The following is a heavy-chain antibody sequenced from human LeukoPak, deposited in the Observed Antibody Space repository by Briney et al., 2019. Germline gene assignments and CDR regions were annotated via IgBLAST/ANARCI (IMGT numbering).Heavy chain of an antibody. D-gene: IGHD2-15*01. V-gene: IGHV4-59*01. Sequence: SETLSLTCTVSGGSISSFYWSWIRQPPGTRLEWIGYTDYSGSTNYNPSLESRVTISVDTSKNQFSLKLSSVTAADTAVDYCARLLYDAFDIWGQGTMVTVSS. CDR1: GGSISSFY. CDR2: TDYSGST. J-gene: IGHJ3*02. CDR3: ARLLYDAFDI.